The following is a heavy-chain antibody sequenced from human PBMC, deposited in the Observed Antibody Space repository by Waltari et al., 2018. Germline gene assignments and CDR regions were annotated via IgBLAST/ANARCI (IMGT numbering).Heavy chain of an antibody. CDR3: ARFKRNTIFGASGFDP. J-gene: IGHJ5*02. D-gene: IGHD3-3*01. CDR2: INHSGST. CDR1: GGSFSGYY. V-gene: IGHV4-34*01. Sequence: QVQLQQWGAGLLKPSETLSLTCAVYGGSFSGYYWSWIRQPPGKGLEWIGEINHSGSTKYNPSLKYRVTISVDTSKNQVSLKLGSVTAADTAVYYCARFKRNTIFGASGFDPWGQGTLVTVSS.